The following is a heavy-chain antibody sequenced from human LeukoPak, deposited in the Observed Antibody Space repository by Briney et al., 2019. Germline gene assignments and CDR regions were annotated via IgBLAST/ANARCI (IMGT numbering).Heavy chain of an antibody. CDR2: IYYSGST. V-gene: IGHV4-59*08. Sequence: PLETLSLTCTVSVGSISFFYWGWIRQPPGQGLEWIGYIYYSGSTNYNPSLKSRVTISVDMSKNQFSLKLTSVTAADTAVYYCARLGKRDGSTWLDSWGQGTLVTVSS. CDR3: ARLGKRDGSTWLDS. D-gene: IGHD6-13*01. CDR1: VGSISFFY. J-gene: IGHJ4*02.